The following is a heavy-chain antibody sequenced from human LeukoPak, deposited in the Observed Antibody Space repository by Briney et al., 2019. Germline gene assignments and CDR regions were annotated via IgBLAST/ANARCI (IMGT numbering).Heavy chain of an antibody. J-gene: IGHJ6*03. CDR2: ISGSGDSA. CDR3: AKDRRWGSTSLYYVDV. CDR1: GFTFSSYA. D-gene: IGHD2-2*01. V-gene: IGHV3-23*01. Sequence: PGGSLRLSCAASGFTFSSYAMSWVRQAPGKGLEWVSAISGSGDSAYYADSVKGRFTISRDNSKNTVYLQMKSLRADDTAVYYCAKDRRWGSTSLYYVDVWAKGTTVTVSS.